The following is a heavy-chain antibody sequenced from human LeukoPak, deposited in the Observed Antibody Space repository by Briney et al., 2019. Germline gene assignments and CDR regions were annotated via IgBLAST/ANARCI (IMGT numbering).Heavy chain of an antibody. CDR1: GGSISSYY. CDR2: IYYSGST. Sequence: SETLSLICTVAGGSISSYYWSWIRQPPGKGLEWIRYIYYSGSTNYNPSLKSRVTISVDTSKNQFSLKLSSVTAADTAVYYCARVPHSSSYYGMDVWGQGTTVTVSS. CDR3: ARVPHSSSYYGMDV. V-gene: IGHV4-59*01. D-gene: IGHD6-6*01. J-gene: IGHJ6*02.